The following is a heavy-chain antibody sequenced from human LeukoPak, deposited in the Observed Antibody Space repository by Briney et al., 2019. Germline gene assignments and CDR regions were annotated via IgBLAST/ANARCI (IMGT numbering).Heavy chain of an antibody. Sequence: SETLSLTCTVSGDSISSYYWSWIRQPPGKGLEWIGYIYYSGSTNYNPSLKSRVTISADTSKNQFSLKLSSVTAADTAVYYCASGGYSYGYNTYFDYWGQGTLVTVSS. CDR2: IYYSGST. CDR1: GDSISSYY. CDR3: ASGGYSYGYNTYFDY. D-gene: IGHD5-18*01. V-gene: IGHV4-59*01. J-gene: IGHJ4*02.